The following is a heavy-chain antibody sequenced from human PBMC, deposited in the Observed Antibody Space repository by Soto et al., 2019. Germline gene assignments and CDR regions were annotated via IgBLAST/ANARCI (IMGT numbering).Heavy chain of an antibody. CDR3: ARAGVTTLLRNGLDS. Sequence: EGSLRLSCAASGFTFSSYWVHWVRQAPGKGLVWVSRINSDGSTTNYADSVKGRFTISRDNAKNTLYLQMNGLRVEDTAVYYCARAGVTTLLRNGLDSWGPGTMVTV. CDR1: GFTFSSYW. J-gene: IGHJ3*02. V-gene: IGHV3-74*01. CDR2: INSDGSTT. D-gene: IGHD4-4*01.